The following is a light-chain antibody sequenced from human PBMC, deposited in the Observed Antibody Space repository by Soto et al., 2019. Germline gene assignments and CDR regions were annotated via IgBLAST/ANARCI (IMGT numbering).Light chain of an antibody. CDR2: GAS. J-gene: IGKJ2*01. Sequence: EIVLTQSPGTLSLSPGERATLSCRASQSVSSSYLGWYQQKPGQAPRLLIYGASSRATGSPDRFSGSGSGTDFTLTISRLEPEDFAVYYCQQYGSASYTFGQGTKLEIK. V-gene: IGKV3-20*01. CDR3: QQYGSASYT. CDR1: QSVSSSY.